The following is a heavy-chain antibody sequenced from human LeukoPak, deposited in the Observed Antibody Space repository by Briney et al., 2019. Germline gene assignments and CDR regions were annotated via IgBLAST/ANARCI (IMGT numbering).Heavy chain of an antibody. CDR3: AKGYYGNYFDY. J-gene: IGHJ4*02. CDR1: GFTFDSYA. V-gene: IGHV3-23*01. D-gene: IGHD3-22*01. Sequence: GGSLRLSCAASGFTFDSYAMNWVRQAPGKGLEWLAVISDRGSDTYYAHSVKGGVPLSREISKNTLSANKKSESTGDGAVFNCAKGYYGNYFDYWGQGTLVTVSS. CDR2: ISDRGSDT.